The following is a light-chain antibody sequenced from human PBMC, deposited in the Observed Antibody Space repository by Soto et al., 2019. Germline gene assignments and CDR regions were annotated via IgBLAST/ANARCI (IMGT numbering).Light chain of an antibody. Sequence: DTVMTQSPFSLPVTPGEPASISCRSSQSLLHSNGYMYLDWYLQKPGQSPQLQIYMSSNRASGVPDRFSGSGSGTDITLKIGRVEGEGVGVYYCVQALRTPYTFSQGTRLEIK. J-gene: IGKJ5*01. V-gene: IGKV2-28*01. CDR2: MSS. CDR1: QSLLHSNGYMY. CDR3: VQALRTPYT.